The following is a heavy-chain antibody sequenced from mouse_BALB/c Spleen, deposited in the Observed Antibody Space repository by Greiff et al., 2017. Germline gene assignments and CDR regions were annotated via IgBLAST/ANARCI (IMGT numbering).Heavy chain of an antibody. CDR3: ASGDDYDDAMDY. CDR1: GYAFSSYW. Sequence: VQLQQSGAELVRPGSSVKISCKASGYAFSSYWMNWVKQRPGQGLEWIGQIYPGDGDTNYNGKFKGKATLTADKSSSTAYMQLSSLTSEDSAVYFCASGDDYDDAMDYWGQGTSVTVSS. CDR2: IYPGDGDT. V-gene: IGHV1-80*01. D-gene: IGHD2-4*01. J-gene: IGHJ4*01.